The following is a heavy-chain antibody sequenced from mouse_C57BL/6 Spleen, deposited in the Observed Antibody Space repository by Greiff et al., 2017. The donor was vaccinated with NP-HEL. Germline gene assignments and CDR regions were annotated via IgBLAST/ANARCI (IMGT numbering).Heavy chain of an antibody. J-gene: IGHJ1*03. D-gene: IGHD1-1*01. Sequence: QVQLQQPGAELVMPGASVKLSCKASGYTFTSYWMHWVKQRPGQGLQWTGETPPSDSYTTYNQKFKGKFTLTVDKSSSTAYMQLSSLTSEDSAVYYCARHYGSSYWYFDVWGTGTTVTVSS. V-gene: IGHV1-69*01. CDR3: ARHYGSSYWYFDV. CDR1: GYTFTSYW. CDR2: TPPSDSYT.